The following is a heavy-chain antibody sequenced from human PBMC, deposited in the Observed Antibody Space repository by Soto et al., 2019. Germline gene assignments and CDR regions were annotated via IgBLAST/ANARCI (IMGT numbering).Heavy chain of an antibody. J-gene: IGHJ4*02. Sequence: ESGGGVVQPGRSLRLSCAASGFTFSSYGMHWVRQAPGKGLEWVAVISYDGSNKYYADSVKGRFTISRDNSKNTLYLQMNSLRAEDTAVYYCAIKYYFDYWGQGTLVTVSS. CDR1: GFTFSSYG. V-gene: IGHV3-30*03. CDR2: ISYDGSNK. CDR3: AIKYYFDY.